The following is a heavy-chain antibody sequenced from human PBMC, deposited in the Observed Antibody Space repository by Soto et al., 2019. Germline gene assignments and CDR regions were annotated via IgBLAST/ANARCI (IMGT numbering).Heavy chain of an antibody. J-gene: IGHJ4*02. CDR3: ARERYCGGDCYSGFDY. Sequence: VGSLRLSCAASGFTFSSYAMHWVRQAPGKGLEWVAVISYDGSNKYYADSVKGRFTISRDNSKNTLYLQMNSLRAEDTAVYYCARERYCGGDCYSGFDYWGQGTLVTVSS. D-gene: IGHD2-21*02. CDR2: ISYDGSNK. V-gene: IGHV3-30-3*01. CDR1: GFTFSSYA.